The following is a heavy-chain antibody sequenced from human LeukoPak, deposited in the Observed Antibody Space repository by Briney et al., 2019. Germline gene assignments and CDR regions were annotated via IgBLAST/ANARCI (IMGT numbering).Heavy chain of an antibody. CDR2: INAGNGNT. V-gene: IGHV1-3*03. CDR1: GYTFTSYA. CDR3: ARASVGYYDILTGYYTPGAFDI. Sequence: ASVKVSCKASGYTFTSYAMHWVCQAPGQRLEWMGWINAGNGNTKYSQEFQGRVTITRDTSASTAYMELSSLRSEDMAVYYCARASVGYYDILTGYYTPGAFDIWGQGTMVTVSS. D-gene: IGHD3-9*01. J-gene: IGHJ3*02.